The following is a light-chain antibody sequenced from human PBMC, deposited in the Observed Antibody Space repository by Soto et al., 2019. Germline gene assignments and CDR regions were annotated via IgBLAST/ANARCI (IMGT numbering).Light chain of an antibody. CDR1: SSDVGGYNY. Sequence: QSVLTQPASVSGSPGQSITISCTGTSSDVGGYNYVSWYQQHPGKAPKLMIYDVSNRPSGVSNRFSGSKSGNTASLTISGLQAEDEGDYYCSSYTSSSPVAFGGGTKVTVL. V-gene: IGLV2-14*03. CDR2: DVS. CDR3: SSYTSSSPVA. J-gene: IGLJ2*01.